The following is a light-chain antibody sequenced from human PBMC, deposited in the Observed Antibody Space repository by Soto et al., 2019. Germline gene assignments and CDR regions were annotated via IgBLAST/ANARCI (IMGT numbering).Light chain of an antibody. CDR1: SSNIGAGYD. CDR3: QSFDSRLSGWV. J-gene: IGLJ2*01. CDR2: GNN. V-gene: IGLV1-40*01. Sequence: QSVLTQPPSVSGAPGQRVTISCTGSSSNIGAGYDVHWYQHLPGTAPKLLVHGNNDRPSGVPDRFSASKSDTSASLAIIGLQVEDEADYYCQSFDSRLSGWVFGGGTKLTVL.